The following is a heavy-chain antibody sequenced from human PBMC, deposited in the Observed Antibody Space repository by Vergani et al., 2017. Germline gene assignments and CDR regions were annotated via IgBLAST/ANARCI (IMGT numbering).Heavy chain of an antibody. CDR3: ARATYYYDSSGYPGVFDY. J-gene: IGHJ4*02. CDR2: IYPGDSDT. D-gene: IGHD3-22*01. CDR1: GYSFTSYW. Sequence: EVQLVQSGAEVKKPGESLKISCKGSGYSFTSYWIGWVRQMPGKGLEWMGIIYPGDSDTRYSPSFQGQVTISADKSISTAYLQWSSLTASDTAMYYCARATYYYDSSGYPGVFDYWGQGTLVTVSS. V-gene: IGHV5-51*03.